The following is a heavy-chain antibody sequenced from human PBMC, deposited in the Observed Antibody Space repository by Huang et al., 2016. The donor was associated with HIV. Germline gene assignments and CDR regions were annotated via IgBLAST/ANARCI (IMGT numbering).Heavy chain of an antibody. CDR2: IKQDGSEK. Sequence: EVQLVESGGGLVQPGGSLRLSCAASGFTFSSYWMSWVCQAPGKGGEGVDNIKQDGSEKDYGDSVKGRFTISRDNAKNSLYLQMKSLRAEDTAVYYCARKDWQWLDYWGQGTRVTVSS. V-gene: IGHV3-7*01. CDR3: ARKDWQWLDY. J-gene: IGHJ4*02. CDR1: GFTFSSYW. D-gene: IGHD6-19*01.